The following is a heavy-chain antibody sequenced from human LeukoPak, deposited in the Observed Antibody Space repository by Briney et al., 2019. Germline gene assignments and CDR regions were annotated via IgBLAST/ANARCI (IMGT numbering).Heavy chain of an antibody. CDR1: GFTFSSYA. CDR2: ISYDGSNK. V-gene: IGHV3-30-3*01. D-gene: IGHD1-1*01. Sequence: PGGSLRLSCAASGFTFSSYAMHWVRQAPGKGLEWVAVISYDGSNKYYADSVKGRFTISRDNSKNTLYLQMNSQRAEDTAVYYCAAARYGWYFDLWGRGTLVTVSS. CDR3: AAARYGWYFDL. J-gene: IGHJ2*01.